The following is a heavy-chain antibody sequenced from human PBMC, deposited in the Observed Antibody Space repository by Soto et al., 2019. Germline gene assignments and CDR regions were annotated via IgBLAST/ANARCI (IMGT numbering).Heavy chain of an antibody. J-gene: IGHJ4*02. CDR1: GFTFDDYA. V-gene: IGHV3-9*01. CDR2: ISWNSGSI. D-gene: IGHD3-3*01. CDR3: AKGATNYDFWSGWGY. Sequence: EVQLVESGGGLVQPGGSLRLSCAASGFTFDDYAMHWVRQAPGKGLEWVSGISWNSGSIGYADSVKGRFTISRDNAKNSLYLQMNSLRAEDTALYYCAKGATNYDFWSGWGYWGQGTLVTVSS.